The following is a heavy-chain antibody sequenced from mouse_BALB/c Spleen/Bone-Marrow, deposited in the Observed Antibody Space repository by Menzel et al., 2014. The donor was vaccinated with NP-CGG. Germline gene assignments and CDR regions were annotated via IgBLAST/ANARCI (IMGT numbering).Heavy chain of an antibody. CDR2: ISCYNGAT. D-gene: IGHD1-1*01. CDR3: ARSEGIYYYGSSYALDY. V-gene: IGHV1S34*01. Sequence: LVKTGASVKISCKASDYSFTDYYMHWVKQTHGKSLEWIGYISCYNGATSYNQKLKGKATLTVDTSSSTAYMQFSSLTSEDSAVYYCARSEGIYYYGSSYALDYWGQGTSVTVSS. CDR1: DYSFTDYY. J-gene: IGHJ4*01.